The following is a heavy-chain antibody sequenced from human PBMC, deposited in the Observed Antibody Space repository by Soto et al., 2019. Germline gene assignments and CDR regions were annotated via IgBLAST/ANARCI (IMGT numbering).Heavy chain of an antibody. V-gene: IGHV1-18*01. J-gene: IGHJ4*02. CDR1: GYTFTNYG. Sequence: ASVKVSCKASGYTFTNYGIGWVRQAPGEGLEWMGWISADNGDTNYAQKFQGRVTMTTDTSTSTAYMELRSLRSDDTAMYYCAADTGDIEVVPATTWGQGTLVTVSS. CDR3: AADTGDIEVVPATT. D-gene: IGHD2-15*01. CDR2: ISADNGDT.